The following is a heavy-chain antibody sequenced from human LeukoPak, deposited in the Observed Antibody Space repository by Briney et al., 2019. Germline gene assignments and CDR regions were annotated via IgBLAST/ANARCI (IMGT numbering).Heavy chain of an antibody. CDR3: VRDPFCSSTTGCSSDDWSDP. CDR2: VTSNGGST. Sequence: GGSLRLSRAASGFKFDDYAMSWVRQVPGRGLEWVAGVTSNGGSTGYADSVKGRFAISRDKTKNSVFLQMDSLRTEDTALYYCVRDPFCSSTTGCSSDDWSDPWGQGTLVTVSS. J-gene: IGHJ5*02. V-gene: IGHV3-20*04. CDR1: GFKFDDYA. D-gene: IGHD2/OR15-2a*01.